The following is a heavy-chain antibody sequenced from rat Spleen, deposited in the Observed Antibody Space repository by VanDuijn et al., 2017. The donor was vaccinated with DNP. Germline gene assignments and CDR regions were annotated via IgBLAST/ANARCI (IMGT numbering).Heavy chain of an antibody. Sequence: EVLLVESDGGLVQPGRSLKLSCAVSGFTFSDYNMAWVRQAPKEGLEWVATINYDGSNTYYRDSVKGRFTISRDNAKSTLYLQVNSLRSEDTATYYCTSNPHIRTAAPFDYWGQGVMVTVSS. CDR3: TSNPHIRTAAPFDY. J-gene: IGHJ2*01. D-gene: IGHD3-8*01. CDR1: GFTFSDYN. CDR2: INYDGSNT. V-gene: IGHV5-7*01.